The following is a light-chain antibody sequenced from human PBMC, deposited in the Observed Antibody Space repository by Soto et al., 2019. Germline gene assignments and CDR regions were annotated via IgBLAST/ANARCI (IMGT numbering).Light chain of an antibody. CDR1: SGDVGAYDR. Sequence: QSALTQPRSVSGSPGQSVTISCTGTSGDVGAYDRVSWYQHHPTKAPKLIIYDVTNRPSGVPYRFSGSKSGSTASLTISGLQAEDEADYYCCSHAGGSSWVFGGGTK. CDR2: DVT. CDR3: CSHAGGSSWV. V-gene: IGLV2-11*01. J-gene: IGLJ3*02.